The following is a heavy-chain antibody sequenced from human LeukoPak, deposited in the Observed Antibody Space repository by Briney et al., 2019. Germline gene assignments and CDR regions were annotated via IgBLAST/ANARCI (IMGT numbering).Heavy chain of an antibody. CDR3: AELGITMIGGV. CDR2: ISSSGSTI. Sequence: PGGSLRLSCADSGFTFSTYWMNWVRQAPGKGLEWVSYISSSGSTIYYADSVKGRFTISRDNAKNSLYLQMNSLRAEDTAVYYCAELGITMIGGVWGKGTTVTISS. J-gene: IGHJ6*04. V-gene: IGHV3-48*04. CDR1: GFTFSTYW. D-gene: IGHD3-10*02.